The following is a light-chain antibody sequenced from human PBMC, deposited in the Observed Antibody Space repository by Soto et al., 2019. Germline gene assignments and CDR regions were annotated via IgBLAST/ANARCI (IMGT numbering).Light chain of an antibody. CDR3: AAWDDSLNGPV. J-gene: IGLJ2*01. V-gene: IGLV1-44*01. Sequence: QLVLTQPPSASGTLGQRVTISCSGSSSNIGSNTVNWYQQLPGTAPKLLIYSNNQRPSGVPDRFSGSKSGTSASLAISGLQSEDEADYYCAAWDDSLNGPVFGGGTQLTVL. CDR1: SSNIGSNT. CDR2: SNN.